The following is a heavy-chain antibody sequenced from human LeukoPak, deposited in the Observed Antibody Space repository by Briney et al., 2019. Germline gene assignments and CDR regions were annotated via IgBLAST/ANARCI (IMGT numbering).Heavy chain of an antibody. CDR2: IDFSDDRAS. V-gene: IGHV3-23*01. CDR3: ARVDSGNYDY. D-gene: IGHD1-26*01. J-gene: IGHJ4*02. Sequence: GGSLRLSCAASGFIFSGYVMSWVRQAAGEGLEYGRSIDFSDDRASYSIDSVKGRYTISIDNSKNTLFLQMNSLRVEDTAFYYCARVDSGNYDYWGQGTLLTVSS. CDR1: GFIFSGYV.